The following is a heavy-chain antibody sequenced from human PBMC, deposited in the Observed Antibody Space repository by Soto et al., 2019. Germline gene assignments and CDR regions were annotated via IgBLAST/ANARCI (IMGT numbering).Heavy chain of an antibody. Sequence: PGESLRISCKGSGYSFTSYWISWVRQMPGKGLEWMGRIDPSDSYTNYSPSFRGHVTISADKSISTAYLQWSSLKASDTAMYYCARSTYYYDSSGYDYGMDVWGQGTTVTVSS. CDR1: GYSFTSYW. CDR3: ARSTYYYDSSGYDYGMDV. J-gene: IGHJ6*02. D-gene: IGHD3-22*01. CDR2: IDPSDSYT. V-gene: IGHV5-10-1*01.